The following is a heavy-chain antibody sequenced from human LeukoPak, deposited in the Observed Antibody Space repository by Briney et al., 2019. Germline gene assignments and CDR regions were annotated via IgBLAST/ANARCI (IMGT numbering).Heavy chain of an antibody. CDR1: GDSIRSHF. J-gene: IGHJ6*03. V-gene: IGHV4-59*11. Sequence: SETLSLTCSVSGDSIRSHFWSWIRQPPGKGLEWIGYIHYSGMTNYNPSLKSRATLSVDTSTNQFSLKLTSVTAADTAFYYCAREASSGPRLSSYFLDVWGEGTAVTVSS. CDR2: IHYSGMT. CDR3: AREASSGPRLSSYFLDV. D-gene: IGHD6-19*01.